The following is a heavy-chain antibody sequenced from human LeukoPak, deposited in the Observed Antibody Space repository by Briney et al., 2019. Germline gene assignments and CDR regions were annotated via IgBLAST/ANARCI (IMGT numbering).Heavy chain of an antibody. D-gene: IGHD3-22*01. Sequence: SVKVSCKASGGTFSSYAISWARQAPGQGLEWMGGIIPIFGTANYAQKFQGRVTITADESTSTAYMELSSLRSEDTAVYYCARAFHNYYDSSGYYYGYWGQGTLVTVSS. CDR2: IIPIFGTA. J-gene: IGHJ4*02. CDR1: GGTFSSYA. CDR3: ARAFHNYYDSSGYYYGY. V-gene: IGHV1-69*13.